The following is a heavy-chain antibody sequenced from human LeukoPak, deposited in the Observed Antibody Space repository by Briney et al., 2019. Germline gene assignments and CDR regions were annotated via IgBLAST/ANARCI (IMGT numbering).Heavy chain of an antibody. V-gene: IGHV3-30-3*01. CDR2: ISYDGSNK. Sequence: GGSLRLSCAASGSTFSSYAMHWVRQAPGKGLEWVAVISYDGSNKYYADSVKGRFTISRDNSKNTLYLQMNSLRAEDTAVYYCARGYSRCGGDCYRPRRFETRATPNFDYWGQGTLVTVSS. D-gene: IGHD2-21*02. CDR1: GSTFSSYA. J-gene: IGHJ4*02. CDR3: ARGYSRCGGDCYRPRRFETRATPNFDY.